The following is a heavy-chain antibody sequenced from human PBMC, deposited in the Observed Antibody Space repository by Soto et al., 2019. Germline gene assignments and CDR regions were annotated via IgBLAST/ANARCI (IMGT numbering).Heavy chain of an antibody. CDR2: IYHSGGT. Sequence: PSETLSLTCTVSGASITSSDYYWSWIRQAPGKGLEWIGYIYHSGGTYYNAPLRGRVTISIDTSKNQFSLKLSSVTAADTAIYYCARVYHSSGYWIDNWGQGTLVTVS. D-gene: IGHD3-22*01. CDR1: GASITSSDYY. J-gene: IGHJ4*02. V-gene: IGHV4-30-4*01. CDR3: ARVYHSSGYWIDN.